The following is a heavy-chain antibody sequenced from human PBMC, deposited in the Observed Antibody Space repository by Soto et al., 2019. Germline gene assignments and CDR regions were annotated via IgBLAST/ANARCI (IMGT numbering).Heavy chain of an antibody. Sequence: QVQLVQSGAEVKKPGASVKVSCKASGYTFTSYGISWVRQAPGQGLEWMGWISAYNGNTNYAQKLQGRVTMTTDTSTSTAYMELRSLRSDDTAVYYCARDGRFGELLTHYYYYGMDVWGQGTTVTVSS. J-gene: IGHJ6*02. CDR2: ISAYNGNT. CDR1: GYTFTSYG. V-gene: IGHV1-18*01. CDR3: ARDGRFGELLTHYYYYGMDV. D-gene: IGHD3-10*01.